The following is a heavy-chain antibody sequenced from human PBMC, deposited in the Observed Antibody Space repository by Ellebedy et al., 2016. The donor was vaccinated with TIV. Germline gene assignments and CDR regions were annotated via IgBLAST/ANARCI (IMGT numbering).Heavy chain of an antibody. D-gene: IGHD3-10*01. J-gene: IGHJ4*02. V-gene: IGHV3-9*01. CDR3: AKTDGSGSYVAYDY. Sequence: SLKISCATSGFRFDDYAMHWVRQAPGKGLEWVSGISWNSGRIGNADSVKGRFTISRDNAKNSLYLQMNSLRAEDTAVYCCAKTDGSGSYVAYDYWGQGILVTVSS. CDR2: ISWNSGRI. CDR1: GFRFDDYA.